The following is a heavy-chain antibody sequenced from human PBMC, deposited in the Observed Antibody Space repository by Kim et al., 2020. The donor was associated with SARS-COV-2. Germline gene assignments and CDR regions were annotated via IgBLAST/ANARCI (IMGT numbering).Heavy chain of an antibody. CDR1: GGSFSGYY. V-gene: IGHV4-34*01. CDR3: ARVNFQGSDY. D-gene: IGHD1-26*01. J-gene: IGHJ4*02. Sequence: SETLSLTCAVYGGSFSGYYWSWIRQPPGKGLEWIGEINHSGSTNYNPSLKSRVTISVDTSKNQFSLKLSSVTAAATAVYYCARVNFQGSDYWGQGTLVTV. CDR2: INHSGST.